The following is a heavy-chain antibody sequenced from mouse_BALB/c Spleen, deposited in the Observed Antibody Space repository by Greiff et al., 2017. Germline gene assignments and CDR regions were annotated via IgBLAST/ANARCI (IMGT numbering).Heavy chain of an antibody. V-gene: IGHV5-17*02. D-gene: IGHD1-1*01. J-gene: IGHJ2*01. CDR3: ARRGTTVVAREDFDY. Sequence: EVMLVESGGGLVQPGGSRKLSCAASGFTFSSFGMHWVRQAPEKGLEWVAYISSGSSTIYYADTVKGRFTISRDNPKNTLFLQMTSLRSEDTAMYYWARRGTTVVAREDFDYGGQGTTRTGAS. CDR1: GFTFSSFG. CDR2: ISSGSSTI.